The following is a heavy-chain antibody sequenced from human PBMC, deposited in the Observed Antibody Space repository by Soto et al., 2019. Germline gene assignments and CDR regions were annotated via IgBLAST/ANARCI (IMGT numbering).Heavy chain of an antibody. CDR3: ARDAKGSGFDY. CDR1: GGSISSGGYY. V-gene: IGHV4-31*03. CDR2: IYYSGST. D-gene: IGHD3-10*01. J-gene: IGHJ4*02. Sequence: QVQLQESGPGLVKPSQTLSLTCTVSGGSISSGGYYWSWIRQHPGKGLEWIGYIYYSGSTYYNPSLKSXXTXSXXTSKNPFSLKLSSVTAADTAVYDCARDAKGSGFDYWGQGTLVTVSS.